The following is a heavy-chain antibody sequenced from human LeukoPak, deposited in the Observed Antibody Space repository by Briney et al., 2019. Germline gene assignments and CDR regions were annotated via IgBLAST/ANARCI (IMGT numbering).Heavy chain of an antibody. V-gene: IGHV3-30*04. CDR2: ISYDGSNK. CDR1: GFTFSSYA. J-gene: IGHJ6*03. Sequence: HPGRSLRLSCAASGFTFSSYAMHWVRQAPGKGLEWVAVISYDGSNKYYADSVKGRFTISRDNAKNTLYLQMNSLRAEDTAVYYCARVYYYYYMDVWGKGTTVAVSS. CDR3: ARVYYYYYMDV.